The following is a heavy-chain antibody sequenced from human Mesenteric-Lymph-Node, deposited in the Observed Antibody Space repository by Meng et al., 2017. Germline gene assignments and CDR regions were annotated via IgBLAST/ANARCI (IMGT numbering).Heavy chain of an antibody. CDR3: ARDQGGAGAY. V-gene: IGHV4-34*01. CDR1: VGSFSGHS. CDR2: INHRGST. Sequence: QVQLQQWGAGQLKSSETLSLTCAVYVGSFSGHSWTWIRQSPGKGLEWIGDINHRGSTNYNPSLKSRVTISVDTSKNQFSLELNYVTAADTAVYYCARDQGGAGAYWGQGTLVTVSS. J-gene: IGHJ4*02. D-gene: IGHD2-15*01.